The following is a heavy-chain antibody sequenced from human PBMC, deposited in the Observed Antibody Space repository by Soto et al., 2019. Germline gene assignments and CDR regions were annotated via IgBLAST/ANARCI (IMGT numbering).Heavy chain of an antibody. J-gene: IGHJ4*02. CDR1: GFTFSSYA. D-gene: IGHD1-1*01. CDR3: AKGLRFMEH. CDR2: ISNDGMNT. V-gene: IGHV3-30-3*02. Sequence: SLRLSCVASGFTFSSYALHLVRQAPGKGLEWVALISNDGMNTFYADSVKGRMTVSRDKAEKTMYLQMNSLTAEDTAVYYCAKGLRFMEHWGQGTVVTVSS.